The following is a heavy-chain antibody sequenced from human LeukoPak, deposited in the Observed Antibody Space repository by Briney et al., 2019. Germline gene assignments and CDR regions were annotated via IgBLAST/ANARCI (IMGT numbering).Heavy chain of an antibody. V-gene: IGHV3-21*01. Sequence: GGSLRLSCAASGFTFSSYSMNWVRQAPGKGLEWVSSISSSSSYIYYADSVKGRFTISRDNAKNSLYLQMSSLRAEDTAVYYCARDSSGWLIDYWGQGTLVTVSS. D-gene: IGHD6-19*01. CDR1: GFTFSSYS. CDR3: ARDSSGWLIDY. CDR2: ISSSSSYI. J-gene: IGHJ4*02.